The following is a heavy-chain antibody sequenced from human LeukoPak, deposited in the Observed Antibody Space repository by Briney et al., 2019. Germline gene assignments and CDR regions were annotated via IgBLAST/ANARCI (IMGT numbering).Heavy chain of an antibody. Sequence: SETLSLTCTVSGGSISSYYWSWIRQPPGKGLEWIGYIYYSGSTNYNPSLKSRVTISVDTSKNQFSLKLSSVTAADTAVYYCARVGLGSDSSSWYIGEPDYYFDYWGQGTLVTVSS. D-gene: IGHD6-13*01. CDR1: GGSISSYY. CDR3: ARVGLGSDSSSWYIGEPDYYFDY. J-gene: IGHJ4*02. CDR2: IYYSGST. V-gene: IGHV4-59*01.